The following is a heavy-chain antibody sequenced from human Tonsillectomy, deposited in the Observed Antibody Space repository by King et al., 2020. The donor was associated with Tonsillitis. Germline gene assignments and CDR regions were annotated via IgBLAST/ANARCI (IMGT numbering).Heavy chain of an antibody. CDR1: GFTFSSYG. J-gene: IGHJ4*02. CDR3: APHCSSTSCPDY. Sequence: VQLVESGGGVVQPGRSLRLSCAASGFTFSSYGMHWVRQAPGKGLEWVAVISYDGSNKYYADSVKGRFTISRDNSKNTLYLQMNSLRAEDTAVYYCAPHCSSTSCPDYGGQGTLVTVSS. CDR2: ISYDGSNK. V-gene: IGHV3-30*03. D-gene: IGHD2-2*01.